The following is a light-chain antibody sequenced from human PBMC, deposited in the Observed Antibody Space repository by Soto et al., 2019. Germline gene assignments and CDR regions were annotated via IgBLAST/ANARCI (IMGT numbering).Light chain of an antibody. CDR1: QSVSDY. J-gene: IGKJ5*01. Sequence: IVLTQSPYTLSLSPGDRAPRSCRADQSVSDYVGWYQQKPGQAPRLLFYRISTRATGIPARFSGSGSGTEFTLTINSLQSEDFAVYYCQQHYQWPITFGQGTRLEIK. CDR3: QQHYQWPIT. CDR2: RIS. V-gene: IGKV3D-15*01.